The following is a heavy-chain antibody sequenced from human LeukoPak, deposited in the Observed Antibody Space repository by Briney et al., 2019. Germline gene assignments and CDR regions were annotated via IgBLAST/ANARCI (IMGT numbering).Heavy chain of an antibody. J-gene: IGHJ4*02. CDR3: AKAYCGSTVCYGGGKIDY. CDR2: IRYDENNK. D-gene: IGHD2-2*01. Sequence: GGSLRLSCGASGFTFNNYGMHWVRQAPGKGPEWVAFIRYDENNKYYADSVKGRFTISRDNSKNTLYLQMNSLRVEDAAVYYCAKAYCGSTVCYGGGKIDYWGQGTPVTVSS. CDR1: GFTFNNYG. V-gene: IGHV3-30*02.